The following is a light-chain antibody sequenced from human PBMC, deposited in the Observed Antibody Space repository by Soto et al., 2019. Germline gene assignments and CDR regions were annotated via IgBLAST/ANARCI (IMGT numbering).Light chain of an antibody. CDR2: DVS. Sequence: QPVLTQPRPGSGSHGQSVTLSCTGTSSDVGGYNYVSWYQQHPGKAPKLMIYDVSKRPSGVPDRFSGSKSGNTASLTISGLQAEDEADYYCCSYAGSYTFYVFGTGTKVTVL. V-gene: IGLV2-11*01. CDR1: SSDVGGYNY. J-gene: IGLJ1*01. CDR3: CSYAGSYTFYV.